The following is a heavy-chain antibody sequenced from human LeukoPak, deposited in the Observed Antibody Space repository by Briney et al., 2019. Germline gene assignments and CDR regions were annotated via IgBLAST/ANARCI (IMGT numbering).Heavy chain of an antibody. CDR2: IYYSGST. V-gene: IGHV4-59*01. CDR3: ARDQNWFDP. CDR1: GGSISSYY. Sequence: SETLSLTCTVSGGSISSYYWSWIWQPPGKGLEWIGYIYYSGSTNYNPSLKSRVTISVDTSKNQFSLKLSSVTAADTAVYYCARDQNWFDPWGQGTLVTVSS. J-gene: IGHJ5*02.